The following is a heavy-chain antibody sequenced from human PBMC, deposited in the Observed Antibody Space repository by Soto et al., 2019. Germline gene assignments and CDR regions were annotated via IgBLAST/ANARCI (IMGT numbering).Heavy chain of an antibody. J-gene: IGHJ5*02. CDR3: ARRAEYVDDPSWWFDL. D-gene: IGHD3-16*01. CDR2: IYHSGST. V-gene: IGHV4-30-2*01. Sequence: QLQLQESGSGLVKPSQTLSLTCAVSGGSISSGGYSWSWIRQPAGKGLEWIGYIYHSGSTYYNPASKSRGTISVDRSKNQFSLKLSSVTAADTAVYYCARRAEYVDDPSWWFDLWGQGTLVTVSS. CDR1: GGSISSGGYS.